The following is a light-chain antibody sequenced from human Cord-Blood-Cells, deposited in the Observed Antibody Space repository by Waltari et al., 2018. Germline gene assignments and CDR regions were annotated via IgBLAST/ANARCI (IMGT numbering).Light chain of an antibody. V-gene: IGKV1-39*01. CDR2: AAP. Sequence: DIQMTQSTSSLSASVGDRDTITCRASQSISSYLNWYQQKPGKAPNLLIYAAPSLQSGVPLRFSGSGSGTDFTLTISSLQPEDFATYYCQQRYSTPLTFGGGTKVEIK. J-gene: IGKJ4*01. CDR3: QQRYSTPLT. CDR1: QSISSY.